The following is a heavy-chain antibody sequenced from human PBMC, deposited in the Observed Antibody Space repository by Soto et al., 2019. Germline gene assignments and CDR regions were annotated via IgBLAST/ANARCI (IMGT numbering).Heavy chain of an antibody. V-gene: IGHV3-49*03. CDR2: IKSKAFGGTA. CDR1: GFTFGDYA. CDR3: TCHTVTTIRSIDY. J-gene: IGHJ4*02. Sequence: GGSLRLSCTGSGFTFGDYAFTWFRQAPGKGLEWVGFIKSKAFGGTAHYAASVGGRFTISRDDSKSIAYLEMNSLNPGDTAVYYCTCHTVTTIRSIDYWGQGSLVTVSS. D-gene: IGHD2-21*02.